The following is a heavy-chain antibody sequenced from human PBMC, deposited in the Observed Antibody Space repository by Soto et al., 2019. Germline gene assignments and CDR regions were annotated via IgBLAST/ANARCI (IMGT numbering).Heavy chain of an antibody. CDR1: GFTFSDYY. CDR3: ARDTHYYDSSGFLY. CDR2: ISSSGSTI. D-gene: IGHD3-22*01. Sequence: RGSLRLCCAASGFTFSDYYMSWIRQAPGKGLEWVSYISSSGSTIYYADSVKGRFTISRDNAKNSLYLQMNSLRAEDTAVYYCARDTHYYDSSGFLYWGQGTLVTVSS. J-gene: IGHJ4*02. V-gene: IGHV3-11*01.